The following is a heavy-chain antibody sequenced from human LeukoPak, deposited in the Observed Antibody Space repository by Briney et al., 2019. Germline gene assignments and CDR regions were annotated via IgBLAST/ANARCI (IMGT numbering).Heavy chain of an antibody. CDR2: ISSSSSYI. CDR1: GFTFSSYS. Sequence: PGGSLRLSCAASGFTFSSYSMNWVRQAPGKGLEGVSSISSSSSYIYYADSVKGRFTISRDNAKNSLYLQMNSLRAEDTAVYYCARGHCSGGSCYSVDYWGQGTLVTVSS. V-gene: IGHV3-21*01. J-gene: IGHJ4*02. CDR3: ARGHCSGGSCYSVDY. D-gene: IGHD2-15*01.